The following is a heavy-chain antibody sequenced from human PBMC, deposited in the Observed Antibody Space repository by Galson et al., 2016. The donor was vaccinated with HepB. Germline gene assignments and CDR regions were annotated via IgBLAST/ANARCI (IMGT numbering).Heavy chain of an antibody. CDR1: GDTFNSIA. V-gene: IGHV1-69*13. D-gene: IGHD2-2*01. CDR2: IIPIFGTP. J-gene: IGHJ6*02. Sequence: SVKVSCKASGDTFNSIAISWVRQAPGEGLQWMGGIIPIFGTPTYAPNFQGRVTITEDESTTTAFLHLTSLRSEDASICYCATAFPAPSLPSGMDVWGQGTTVTVSS. CDR3: ATAFPAPSLPSGMDV.